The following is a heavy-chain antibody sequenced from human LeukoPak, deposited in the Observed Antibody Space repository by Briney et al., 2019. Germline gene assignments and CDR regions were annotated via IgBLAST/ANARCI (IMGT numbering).Heavy chain of an antibody. D-gene: IGHD4-17*01. Sequence: ASVKVSCKASGYTFTDYYIHWVRQAPGQGLEWMGWISPNSGGTKYAQKFQGRVTMTRDTSISTVYMGLSRLRSDDTAVYYSARDYGDYGSHWDAFDIWGQGTMVTVSS. J-gene: IGHJ3*02. CDR3: ARDYGDYGSHWDAFDI. V-gene: IGHV1-2*02. CDR2: ISPNSGGT. CDR1: GYTFTDYY.